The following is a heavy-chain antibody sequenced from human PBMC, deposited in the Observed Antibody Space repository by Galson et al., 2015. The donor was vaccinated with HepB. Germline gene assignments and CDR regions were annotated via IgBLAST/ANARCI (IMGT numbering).Heavy chain of an antibody. CDR3: AKDISTGRSGWYGDSDY. D-gene: IGHD6-19*01. CDR1: GFTFSTYA. Sequence: SLRLSCAASGFTFSTYAMSWVRQASGKGLEWVSAVNGSASSTYYADSVKGRFTISRDNSKNTVYLQMNSLRVEDTAVYYCAKDISTGRSGWYGDSDYWGQGTLVTVSS. CDR2: VNGSASST. V-gene: IGHV3-23*01. J-gene: IGHJ4*02.